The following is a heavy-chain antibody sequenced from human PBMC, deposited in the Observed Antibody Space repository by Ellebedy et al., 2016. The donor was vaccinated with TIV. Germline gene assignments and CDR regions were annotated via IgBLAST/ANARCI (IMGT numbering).Heavy chain of an antibody. CDR2: IYYSGST. V-gene: IGHV4-59*01. CDR1: GGSISSYY. Sequence: MPSETLSLTCTVSGGSISSYYWSWIRQPPGKGLEWIGYIYYSGSTNYNPSLKSRVTISVDRSKNQFSLKLNPVTAADTAMYYCARELSGSDHFDYWGQGTLVTVSS. CDR3: ARELSGSDHFDY. D-gene: IGHD6-19*01. J-gene: IGHJ4*02.